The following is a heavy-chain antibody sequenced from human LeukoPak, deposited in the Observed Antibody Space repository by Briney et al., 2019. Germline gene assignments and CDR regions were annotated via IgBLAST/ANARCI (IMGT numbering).Heavy chain of an antibody. Sequence: GGSLRLSCAASGFTFSSSYMTWVRQAPGKGLEWVANIKQDGGGKYYLNSVKGRFTISRDNAKNSLFLQMSSLKAEDTAVYYCARGGQRMFDYWGQGTLVTVSS. CDR1: GFTFSSSY. V-gene: IGHV3-7*01. J-gene: IGHJ4*02. CDR3: ARGGQRMFDY. CDR2: IKQDGGGK.